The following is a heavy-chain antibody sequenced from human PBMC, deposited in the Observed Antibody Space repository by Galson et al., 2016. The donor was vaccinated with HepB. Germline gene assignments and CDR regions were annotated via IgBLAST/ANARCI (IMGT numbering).Heavy chain of an antibody. V-gene: IGHV3-30*03. Sequence: SLRLSCAASGFTFRSYGMYWVRQAPGKGLEWVAGISYDGSSKSYADSVKGRFTISRDNSKNTMYLQMKSLRADDTAVFYCAGVVFSREFDYWGQGTLVTVSS. CDR1: GFTFRSYG. CDR3: AGVVFSREFDY. D-gene: IGHD3-22*01. CDR2: ISYDGSSK. J-gene: IGHJ4*02.